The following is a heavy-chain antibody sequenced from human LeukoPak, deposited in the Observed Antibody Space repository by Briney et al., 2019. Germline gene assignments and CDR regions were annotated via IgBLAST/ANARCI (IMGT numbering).Heavy chain of an antibody. V-gene: IGHV4-4*07. Sequence: SETLSLTCTVSGGSISSYYWSWIQQPAGKGLEWIGRIYTSGSTNYNPSLKSRVTMSVDTSKNQFSLKLSSVTAADTAVYYCARDSMVRGVNPFDYWGQGTLVTVSS. J-gene: IGHJ4*02. D-gene: IGHD3-10*01. CDR1: GGSISSYY. CDR2: IYTSGST. CDR3: ARDSMVRGVNPFDY.